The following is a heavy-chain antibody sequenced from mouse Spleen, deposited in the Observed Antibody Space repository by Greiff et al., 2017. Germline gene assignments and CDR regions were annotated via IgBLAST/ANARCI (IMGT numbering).Heavy chain of an antibody. CDR2: IDPNSGGT. V-gene: IGHV1-72*01. D-gene: IGHD2-10*01. CDR3: ARDPYYGNYGWYFDV. CDR1: GYTFTSYW. J-gene: IGHJ1*01. Sequence: QVQLQQPGAELVKPGASVKLSCKASGYTFTSYWMHWVKQRPGRGLEGIGRIDPNSGGTKYNEKFKSKATLTVDKPSSTAYMQLSSLTSEDSAVYYCARDPYYGNYGWYFDVWGAGTRSPSPQ.